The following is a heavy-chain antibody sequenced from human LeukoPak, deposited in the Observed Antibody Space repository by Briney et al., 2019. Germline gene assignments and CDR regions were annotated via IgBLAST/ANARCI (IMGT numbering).Heavy chain of an antibody. CDR2: ISTSGGST. CDR3: AKGGTTVKIDY. J-gene: IGHJ4*02. CDR1: GFIFSSYG. Sequence: PGGSLRLSCAASGFIFSSYGMRWVRQALGKGLEWVSTISTSGGSTHYADSVKGRFTIFRDNSKNTLYLQMNSLRAEDTAVYYCAKGGTTVKIDYWGQGTLVTVSS. D-gene: IGHD4-17*01. V-gene: IGHV3-23*01.